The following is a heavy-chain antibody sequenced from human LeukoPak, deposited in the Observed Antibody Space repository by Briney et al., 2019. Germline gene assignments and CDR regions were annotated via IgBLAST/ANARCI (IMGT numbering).Heavy chain of an antibody. V-gene: IGHV3-64*01. Sequence: GGSLRLSCAASGFTFSSYAMHWVRQAPGKGLEYVSAISSNGGSTYYANSVKGRFTTSRDNSKNTLYLQMGSLRAEDMAVYYCARGATTADAFDIWGQGTMVTVSS. J-gene: IGHJ3*02. CDR2: ISSNGGST. D-gene: IGHD1-26*01. CDR1: GFTFSSYA. CDR3: ARGATTADAFDI.